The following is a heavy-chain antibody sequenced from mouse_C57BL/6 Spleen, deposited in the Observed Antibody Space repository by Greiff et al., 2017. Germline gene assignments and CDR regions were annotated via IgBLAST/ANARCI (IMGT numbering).Heavy chain of an antibody. Sequence: EVQLQQSGPELVKPGASVKISCKASGYTFTDYYMNWVKQSHGKSLEWIGDINPNNGGTSYNQKFKGKATLTVDKSSSTAYMELRSLTSADSAVYYGARIYYGNYWFAYWGQGTLVTVSA. V-gene: IGHV1-26*01. J-gene: IGHJ3*01. CDR3: ARIYYGNYWFAY. D-gene: IGHD2-1*01. CDR1: GYTFTDYY. CDR2: INPNNGGT.